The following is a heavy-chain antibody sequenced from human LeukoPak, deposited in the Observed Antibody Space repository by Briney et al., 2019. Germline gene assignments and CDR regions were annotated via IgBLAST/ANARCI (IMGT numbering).Heavy chain of an antibody. CDR2: IYPGDSDI. J-gene: IGHJ5*02. D-gene: IGHD4-11*01. Sequence: GESLKISCQASGYSFTSYWIGWVRQMPGKGLEWMVIIYPGDSDIIYSPSFQGQVTISADKSISTAYLQWGSLKASDTAMYYCARKTTRNWFDPWGQGTLVTVSS. CDR3: ARKTTRNWFDP. CDR1: GYSFTSYW. V-gene: IGHV5-51*01.